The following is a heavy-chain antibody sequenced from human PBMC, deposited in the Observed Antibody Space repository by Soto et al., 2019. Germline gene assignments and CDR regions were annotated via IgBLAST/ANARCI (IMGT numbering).Heavy chain of an antibody. D-gene: IGHD5-18*01. CDR2: ISSSGSSI. CDR1: GFTFSDYY. CDR3: ERHELDTAMVIFWFDP. Sequence: QVQRVESGGGLVKTGGSLRLSCAASGFTFSDYYMSWIRQAPGKGQEWVSYISSSGSSIYFADSVKGLVTISRDNAKNSLYLQMNSMRAEDTAGYYGERHELDTAMVIFWFDPWGQGTLGTVS. J-gene: IGHJ5*02. V-gene: IGHV3-11*01.